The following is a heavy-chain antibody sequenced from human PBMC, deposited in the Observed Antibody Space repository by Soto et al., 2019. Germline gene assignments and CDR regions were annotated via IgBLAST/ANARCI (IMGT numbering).Heavy chain of an antibody. CDR1: GGSFSGYY. V-gene: IGHV4-34*01. Sequence: SETLSLTCAVYGGSFSGYYWSWIRQPPGKGLEWIGEINHSGSTNYNPSLKSRVTISVDTSKNQFSLKLSSVTAADTAVYYCARGGKQWLIGDAFDIWGQGTMVTVSS. J-gene: IGHJ3*02. CDR2: INHSGST. CDR3: ARGGKQWLIGDAFDI. D-gene: IGHD6-19*01.